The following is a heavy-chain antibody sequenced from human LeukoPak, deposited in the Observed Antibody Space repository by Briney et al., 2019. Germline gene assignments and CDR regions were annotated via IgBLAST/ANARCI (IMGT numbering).Heavy chain of an antibody. V-gene: IGHV4-31*03. J-gene: IGHJ5*02. D-gene: IGHD2-21*02. CDR2: IYYSGSA. CDR1: GGSISSGGYY. CDR3: ARFIVAVTAWFDP. Sequence: SETLSLTCTVSGGSISSGGYYWSWIRQHPGKGLEWIGYIYYSGSAYYNPSLKSRVTILVDTSKNQFSLKLSSVTAADTAVYYCARFIVAVTAWFDPWGQGTLVTVSS.